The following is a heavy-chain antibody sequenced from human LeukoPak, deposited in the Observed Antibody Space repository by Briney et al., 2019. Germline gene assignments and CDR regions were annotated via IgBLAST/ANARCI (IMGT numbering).Heavy chain of an antibody. CDR2: INPNSGGT. J-gene: IGHJ4*02. Sequence: ASVKVSCKASGYTFTGYYMHWVRQAPGQGLEWMGWINPNSGGTNYAQKFQGRVTMTRDTSISTAYMELSRLRSDDTAVYYCARDLHDSSGYWPQNDYWGQGTLVTVSS. CDR1: GYTFTGYY. V-gene: IGHV1-2*02. CDR3: ARDLHDSSGYWPQNDY. D-gene: IGHD3-22*01.